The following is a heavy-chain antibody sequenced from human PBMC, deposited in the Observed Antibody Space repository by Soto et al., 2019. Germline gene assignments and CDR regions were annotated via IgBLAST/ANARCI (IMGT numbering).Heavy chain of an antibody. J-gene: IGHJ4*02. CDR2: VDPNGGGP. V-gene: IGHV1-2*04. CDR1: GYSFTDYK. Sequence: ASVKVSCKTSGYSFTDYKLHWVRQAPGQGLEWMGWVDPNGGGPNSAQKFQGSVTMTWDTSITTAYLDLTRLTTNDTATYFCATWVDYGDFEGFDFWGQGTLVTVS. D-gene: IGHD4-17*01. CDR3: ATWVDYGDFEGFDF.